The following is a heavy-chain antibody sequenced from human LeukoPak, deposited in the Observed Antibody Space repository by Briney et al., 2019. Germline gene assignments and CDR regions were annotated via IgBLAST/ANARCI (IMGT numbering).Heavy chain of an antibody. CDR3: ARSLRDSRGYYFMD. J-gene: IGHJ4*02. CDR2: IWYDGSNK. V-gene: IGHV3-33*01. CDR1: GFTFSDYG. Sequence: PGGSLRLSCAASGFTFSDYGMHWVRQAPGKGLEWVAVIWYDGSNKYYADSVKGRFTISRDNSKNTLFLQMNSLRAEDTAVYYCARSLRDSRGYYFMDWGQGTLATVSS. D-gene: IGHD3-22*01.